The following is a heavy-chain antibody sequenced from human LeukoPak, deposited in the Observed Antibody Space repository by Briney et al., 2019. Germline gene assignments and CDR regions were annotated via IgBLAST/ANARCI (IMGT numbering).Heavy chain of an antibody. CDR2: IYYSGST. V-gene: IGHV4-39*07. Sequence: GSLRLSCAASGFTFSNYWMTWVRQAPGKGLEWIGSIYYSGSTYYNPSLKSRVTISVDTSKNQFSLKLSSVTAADTAVYYCASRVVAATFDPWGQGTLVTVSS. CDR1: GFTFSNYW. CDR3: ASRVVAATFDP. D-gene: IGHD2-15*01. J-gene: IGHJ5*02.